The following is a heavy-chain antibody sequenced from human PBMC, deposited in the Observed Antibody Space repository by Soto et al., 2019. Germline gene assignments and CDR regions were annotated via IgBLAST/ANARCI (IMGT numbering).Heavy chain of an antibody. D-gene: IGHD3-9*01. CDR1: GVTFSSYA. J-gene: IGHJ4*03. V-gene: IGHV3-23*01. CDR2: ISGSGGST. Sequence: EVQLLESGGGLVQPGGSLRLSCAASGVTFSSYAMSWVRQAPGKGLEWVSAISGSGGSTYYADSVKGRFTISRDNSKNTLYLQMNSLTAADTGVSYCATSARYFAGELPQCYFNYCSHGTLVTVAT. CDR3: ATSARYFAGELPQCYFNY.